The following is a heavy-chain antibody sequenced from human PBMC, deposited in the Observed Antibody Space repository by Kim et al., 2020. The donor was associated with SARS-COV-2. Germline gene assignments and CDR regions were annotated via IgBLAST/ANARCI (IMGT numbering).Heavy chain of an antibody. CDR2: IKQDGSEK. CDR1: GFTFSSYW. Sequence: GGSLRLSCAASGFTFSSYWMSWVRQAPGKGLEWVANIKQDGSEKYYVDSVKGRFTISRDNAKNSLYLQMNSLRAEDTAVYYCARDKMIQWLANPLLDYWGQGTLVTVSS. CDR3: ARDKMIQWLANPLLDY. V-gene: IGHV3-7*01. D-gene: IGHD6-19*01. J-gene: IGHJ4*02.